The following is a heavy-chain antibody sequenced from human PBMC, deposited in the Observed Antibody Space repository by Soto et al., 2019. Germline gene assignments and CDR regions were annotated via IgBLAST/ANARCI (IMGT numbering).Heavy chain of an antibody. Sequence: QITLKESGPTLVKPTQPLTLTCTFSGFSLSTTGVCVGWIRQPPGKALQWLALLYWDDDKPYSPYLKSTLTITKDPYKNQVVLTMTNMHPVATATYFSAHSRDYDSARQYFDYWGQGTLVTVSS. CDR3: AHSRDYDSARQYFDY. CDR1: GFSLSTTGVC. J-gene: IGHJ4*02. CDR2: LYWDDDK. D-gene: IGHD3-22*01. V-gene: IGHV2-5*02.